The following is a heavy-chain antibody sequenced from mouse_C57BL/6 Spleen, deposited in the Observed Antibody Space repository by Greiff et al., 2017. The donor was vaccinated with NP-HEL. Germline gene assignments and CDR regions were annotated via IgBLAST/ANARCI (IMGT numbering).Heavy chain of an antibody. V-gene: IGHV1-18*01. D-gene: IGHD1-1*01. Sequence: VHVKQSGPELVKPGASVKIPCKASGYTFTDYNMDWVKQSHGKSLEWIGDINPNNGGTIYNQKFKGKATLTVDKSSSTAYMELRSLTSEDTAVYYCARRSSYGGYYAMDYWGQGTSVTVSS. CDR1: GYTFTDYN. J-gene: IGHJ4*01. CDR2: INPNNGGT. CDR3: ARRSSYGGYYAMDY.